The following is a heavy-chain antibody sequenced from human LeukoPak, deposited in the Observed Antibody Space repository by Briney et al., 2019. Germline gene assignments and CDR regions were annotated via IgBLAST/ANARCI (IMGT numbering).Heavy chain of an antibody. Sequence: GGALRLSCAAPGFTFSSYGMHWVRQGPGKGLGWGAVISYDGSNKYYADSVKGRFTISRDNSKNTLYLQMNSLKAEDTAVYYCARDPDGYRQGHHFDYWGQGTLVTVSS. J-gene: IGHJ4*02. V-gene: IGHV3-30*03. CDR1: GFTFSSYG. D-gene: IGHD5-18*01. CDR3: ARDPDGYRQGHHFDY. CDR2: ISYDGSNK.